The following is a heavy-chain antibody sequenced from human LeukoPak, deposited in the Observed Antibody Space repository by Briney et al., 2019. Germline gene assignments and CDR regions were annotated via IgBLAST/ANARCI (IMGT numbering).Heavy chain of an antibody. J-gene: IGHJ6*03. V-gene: IGHV4-31*03. D-gene: IGHD2-15*01. CDR3: ARVGGNCYYYYMDV. CDR1: GGSISSGGYY. Sequence: SETLSLTCTVSGGSISSGGYYWSWIRQHPGKGLEWIGHIYYSGSTYYNPSLKSRVTISVDTSKNQFSLKLSSVTAADTAVYYCARVGGNCYYYYMDVWGKGTTVTVSS. CDR2: IYYSGST.